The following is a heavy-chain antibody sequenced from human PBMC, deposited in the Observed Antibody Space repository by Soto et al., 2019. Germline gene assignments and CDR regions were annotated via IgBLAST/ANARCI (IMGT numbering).Heavy chain of an antibody. CDR3: ARSLGGFDYAGGY. Sequence: EVRLVESGGALVQPGESLRLSCAASGFTFSTYWMSWARQAPGKGLEWVATIKEDGSEKYNVDSVKGRFTISRDNAKNLKYLQVESLRAEDTAGYYCARSLGGFDYAGGYWGQGTLVTVSS. V-gene: IGHV3-7*01. J-gene: IGHJ4*02. D-gene: IGHD4-17*01. CDR2: IKEDGSEK. CDR1: GFTFSTYW.